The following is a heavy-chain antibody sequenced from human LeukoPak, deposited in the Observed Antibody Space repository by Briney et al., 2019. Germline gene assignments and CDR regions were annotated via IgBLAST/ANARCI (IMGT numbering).Heavy chain of an antibody. CDR3: AGGGWELLPNWR. V-gene: IGHV4-4*02. CDR2: IYYSGSA. Sequence: SGTLSLTCAVSGGSISITNWWSWVRQPPGKGLEWIGEIYYSGSANYNPSLKSRVTISVDTSKNQFSLKLSSVTAADTAVYYCAGGGWELLPNWRWGQGTLVTVSS. D-gene: IGHD1-26*01. CDR1: GGSISITNW. J-gene: IGHJ4*02.